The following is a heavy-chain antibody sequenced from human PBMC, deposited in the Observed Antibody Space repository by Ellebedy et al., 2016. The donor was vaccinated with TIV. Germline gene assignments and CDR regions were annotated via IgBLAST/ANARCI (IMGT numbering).Heavy chain of an antibody. CDR2: INAGNGNT. CDR1: GYTFTSYA. D-gene: IGHD3-9*01. CDR3: ASPYDILTVGDAFDI. V-gene: IGHV1-3*01. Sequence: ASVKVSXKASGYTFTSYAMHWVRQAPGQRLEWMGWINAGNGNTKYSQKFQGRVTITRDTSASTAYMELSSLRSEDTAVYYCASPYDILTVGDAFDIWGQGTMVTVSS. J-gene: IGHJ3*02.